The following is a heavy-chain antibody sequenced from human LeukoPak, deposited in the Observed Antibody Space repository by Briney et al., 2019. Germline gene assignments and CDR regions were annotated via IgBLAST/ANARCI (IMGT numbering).Heavy chain of an antibody. J-gene: IGHJ4*02. CDR1: GFPFSTHS. CDR3: ARDTQGD. CDR2: ISAGGDFV. V-gene: IGHV3-21*01. D-gene: IGHD3-16*01. Sequence: GGSLRLSCAASGFPFSTHSLNWVRQAPGKGLEWVSSISAGGDFVYYGDSVKGRFTMSRDNAKNSLHLQMDSLTAEDTAVYYCARDTQGDWGQGTLVTVSS.